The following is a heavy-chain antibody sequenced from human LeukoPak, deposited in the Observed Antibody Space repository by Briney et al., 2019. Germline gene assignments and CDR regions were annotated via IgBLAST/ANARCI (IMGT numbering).Heavy chain of an antibody. CDR3: ARDPPLSYYDILTGYYEGYYMDV. J-gene: IGHJ6*03. CDR1: GGSFSGYY. CDR2: IYTSGST. Sequence: SETLSLTCAVYGGSFSGYYWSWIRQPAGKGLEWIGRIYTSGSTNYNPSLKSRVTMSVDTSKNQFSLKLSSVTAADTAVYYCARDPPLSYYDILTGYYEGYYMDVWGKGTTVTISS. V-gene: IGHV4-4*07. D-gene: IGHD3-9*01.